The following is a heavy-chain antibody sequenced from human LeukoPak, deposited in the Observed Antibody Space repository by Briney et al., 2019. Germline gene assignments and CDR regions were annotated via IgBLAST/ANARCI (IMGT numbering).Heavy chain of an antibody. D-gene: IGHD2-15*01. J-gene: IGHJ4*02. V-gene: IGHV1-2*02. Sequence: ASVKVSCKASGYTFTGYYMHWVRQAPGQGLEWMGWINPNSGGTNYAQKFQGRVTMTRDTSISTAYMELSSLRSEDTAVYYCARELYCSGGSCYSPFDYWGQGTLVTVSS. CDR1: GYTFTGYY. CDR3: ARELYCSGGSCYSPFDY. CDR2: INPNSGGT.